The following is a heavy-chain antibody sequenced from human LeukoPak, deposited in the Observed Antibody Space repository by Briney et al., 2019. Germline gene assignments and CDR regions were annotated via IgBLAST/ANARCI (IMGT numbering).Heavy chain of an antibody. CDR1: GGSFSGYY. V-gene: IGHV4-34*01. Sequence: PSETLSLTCAVYGGSFSGYYWSWIRQPPGEGLEWIGEINHSGSTNYNPSLKSRVTISVDTSKNQFSLKLSSVTAADTAVYYCARLNDVVVVAATSAFDIWGQGTMVTVSS. J-gene: IGHJ3*02. D-gene: IGHD2-15*01. CDR3: ARLNDVVVVAATSAFDI. CDR2: INHSGST.